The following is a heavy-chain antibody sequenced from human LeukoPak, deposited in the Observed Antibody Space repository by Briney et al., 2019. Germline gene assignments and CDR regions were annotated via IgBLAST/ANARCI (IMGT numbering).Heavy chain of an antibody. Sequence: SETLSLTCTVSGGSISSSSYYWGWIRQPPGKGLEWIGSIYYSGSTYYNPSLKSRVTISVDTSKNQFSLKLSSVTAADTAVYYCARHLPQYYYDSSGFDYWGQGTLVTVSS. CDR1: GGSISSSSYY. CDR2: IYYSGST. V-gene: IGHV4-39*01. D-gene: IGHD3-22*01. J-gene: IGHJ4*02. CDR3: ARHLPQYYYDSSGFDY.